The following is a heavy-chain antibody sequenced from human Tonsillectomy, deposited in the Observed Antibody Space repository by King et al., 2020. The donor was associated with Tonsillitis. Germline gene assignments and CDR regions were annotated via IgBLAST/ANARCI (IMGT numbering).Heavy chain of an antibody. CDR3: ARGFQSNSPNRDPTEWY. Sequence: QLQESGPGLVKPSETLSLTCTVSGGSISSRSYYWGWIRQPPGKGLEWIGSIYYRGNTYYNSALKSRVIISVATSKNQFSLKMSSVTAADTAVYYCARGFQSNSPNRDPTEWYWGQGTLVTVSS. CDR2: IYYRGNT. D-gene: IGHD4-23*01. V-gene: IGHV4-39*01. J-gene: IGHJ4*02. CDR1: GGSISSRSYY.